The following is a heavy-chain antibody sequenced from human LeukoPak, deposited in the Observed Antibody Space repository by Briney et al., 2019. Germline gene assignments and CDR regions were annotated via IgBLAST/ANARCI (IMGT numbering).Heavy chain of an antibody. Sequence: ASVKVSCKTSSYTFISNGISWVRQAPGQGLEWMGWISAYNGNTKYAHKFQDRVTLAADTSTSTAYMELRSLRYDDTAVYFCARDSGRPYYDSSGYYRYWGQGTLVTVSS. D-gene: IGHD3-22*01. CDR1: SYTFISNG. V-gene: IGHV1-18*01. CDR3: ARDSGRPYYDSSGYYRY. CDR2: ISAYNGNT. J-gene: IGHJ4*02.